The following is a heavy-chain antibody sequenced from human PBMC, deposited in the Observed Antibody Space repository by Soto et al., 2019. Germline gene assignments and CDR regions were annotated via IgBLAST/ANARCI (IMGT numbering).Heavy chain of an antibody. CDR3: SGYYDDSSGYYYTGY. J-gene: IGHJ4*02. V-gene: IGHV5-10-1*01. Sequence: PGESLKIACKGPVYSFTSYWISWVRQMPGKGLEWMGRIDPSDSYTNYSPSFQGHVTISTDKSISTAYLQWSSVKASDTAMYYCSGYYDDSSGYYYTGYWGQGTLVTVSS. CDR1: VYSFTSYW. D-gene: IGHD3-22*01. CDR2: IDPSDSYT.